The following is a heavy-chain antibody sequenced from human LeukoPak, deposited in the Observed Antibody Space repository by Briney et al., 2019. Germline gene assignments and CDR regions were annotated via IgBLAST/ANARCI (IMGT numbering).Heavy chain of an antibody. Sequence: SETLSLTCAVSGYSISSGYYWGWIRQPPGKGLEWIGTIYHSGSTYYNPSLKSRVTISVDTSKNQFSLKLSSVTAAYTAVYYCARAGGYSGSYYEFDYWGQGTLVTVSS. D-gene: IGHD1-26*01. CDR3: ARAGGYSGSYYEFDY. V-gene: IGHV4-38-2*01. J-gene: IGHJ4*02. CDR1: GYSISSGYY. CDR2: IYHSGST.